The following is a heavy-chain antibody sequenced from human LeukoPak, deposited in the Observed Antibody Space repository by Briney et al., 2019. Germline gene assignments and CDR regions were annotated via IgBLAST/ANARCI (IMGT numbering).Heavy chain of an antibody. CDR1: GFTFSDYY. Sequence: GGSLRLSCAASGFTFSDYYMSWIRQAPGKGLEWVSYISSSGSTIYYADSVKGRFTIPRDNAKNSLYLQMNSLRAEDTAVYYCARGYCSGGSCYWYAFDIWGQGTMVTVSS. J-gene: IGHJ3*02. CDR2: ISSSGSTI. CDR3: ARGYCSGGSCYWYAFDI. D-gene: IGHD2-15*01. V-gene: IGHV3-11*04.